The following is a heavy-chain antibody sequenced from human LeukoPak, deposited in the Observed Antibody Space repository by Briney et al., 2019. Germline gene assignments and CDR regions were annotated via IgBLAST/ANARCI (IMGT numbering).Heavy chain of an antibody. CDR1: GYSFTSYW. J-gene: IGHJ6*03. CDR2: IYPGDSDT. D-gene: IGHD6-13*01. Sequence: GESLKISCKGSGYSFTSYWIGWVRQMPGEGLEWMGIIYPGDSDTRYSPSFQGQVTISADKSISTAYLQWSSLKASDTAMYYCAIRVGSRSWYGVYYYMDVWGKGTTVTVSS. V-gene: IGHV5-51*01. CDR3: AIRVGSRSWYGVYYYMDV.